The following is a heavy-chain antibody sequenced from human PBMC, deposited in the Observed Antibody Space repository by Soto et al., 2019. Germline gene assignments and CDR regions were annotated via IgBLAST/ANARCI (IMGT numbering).Heavy chain of an antibody. CDR3: ARSLSGYITHFDY. J-gene: IGHJ4*02. CDR1: GYTFTSYG. V-gene: IGHV1-18*01. CDR2: ISAYNGHT. Sequence: ASVKVSCKASGYTFTSYGINWVRQAPGQGFKWMGWISAYNGHTNYAQKLQGRVTMTTDTSTSTAYMELRSLRSDDTAVYYCARSLSGYITHFDYWGRGTLVTVSS. D-gene: IGHD3-22*01.